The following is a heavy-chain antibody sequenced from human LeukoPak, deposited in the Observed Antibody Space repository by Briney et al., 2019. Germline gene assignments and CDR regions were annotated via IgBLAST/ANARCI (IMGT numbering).Heavy chain of an antibody. CDR1: GDSISSGSYY. V-gene: IGHV4-61*02. CDR3: ARSTSWYVGCFDP. CDR2: VFTTGST. J-gene: IGHJ5*02. Sequence: SETLSLTCTVSGDSISSGSYYWSWIRQSAGKGLEWIGRVFTTGSTYYNPSLKSRVTISLDTSKNQFSLRLSSVTAADTAVYYCARSTSWYVGCFDPWGQGTLVTVSS. D-gene: IGHD6-13*01.